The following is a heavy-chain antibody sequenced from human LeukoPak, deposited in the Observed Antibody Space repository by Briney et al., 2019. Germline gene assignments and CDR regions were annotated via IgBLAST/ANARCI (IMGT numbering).Heavy chain of an antibody. J-gene: IGHJ4*02. CDR2: INPNSGGT. V-gene: IGHV1-2*02. D-gene: IGHD5-12*01. Sequence: ASVKVSCKASGYTFTGYYMHWVRQAPGQGLEWMGWINPNSGGTNYAQKFQGRVTITRDTSISTAYMELSRLRSDDTAVYYCARDFPVIVATTTRFDYWGQGTLVTVSS. CDR1: GYTFTGYY. CDR3: ARDFPVIVATTTRFDY.